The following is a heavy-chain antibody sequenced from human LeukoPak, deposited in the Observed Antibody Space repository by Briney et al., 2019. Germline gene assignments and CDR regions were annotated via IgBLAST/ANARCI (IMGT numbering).Heavy chain of an antibody. CDR3: ARDRGYYGDYGLVLGYFDY. V-gene: IGHV7-4-1*02. J-gene: IGHJ4*02. CDR1: GYTFTSYA. D-gene: IGHD4-17*01. CDR2: INTNTGNP. Sequence: ASVKVSCKASGYTFTSYAMNWVRQAPGQGLEWMGWINTNTGNPTYAQGFTGRFVFSLDTSVSTAYLQISSLKAEDTAVYYCARDRGYYGDYGLVLGYFDYWGQGTLVTASS.